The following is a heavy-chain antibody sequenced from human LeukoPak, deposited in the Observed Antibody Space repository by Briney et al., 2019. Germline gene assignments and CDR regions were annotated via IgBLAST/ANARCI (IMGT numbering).Heavy chain of an antibody. CDR3: AGYGDSDFDY. J-gene: IGHJ4*02. D-gene: IGHD4-17*01. CDR1: GYTFTSYY. Sequence: ASGKVSFKASGYTFTSYYIHWVRQAPGQGLEWMGIINPSGGSTSYAQKFQGRVTMTRDTSTRTVYMELSSLRSEDTAVYYCAGYGDSDFDYWGQGTLVTVSS. V-gene: IGHV1-46*01. CDR2: INPSGGST.